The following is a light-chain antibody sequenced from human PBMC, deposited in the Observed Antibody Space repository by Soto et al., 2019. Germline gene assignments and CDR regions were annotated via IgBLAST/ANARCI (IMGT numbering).Light chain of an antibody. CDR2: GAS. Sequence: DIQMTQSPSTLSASVGDRVTITCRASQDIRNDLAWYQQKPGKVPKVLILGASTLQSGVPSRFSGSGSGTDFTLTISRLRPEDVATYYCKKCNIAPLTFGPGTKVDIK. V-gene: IGKV1-27*01. J-gene: IGKJ3*01. CDR3: KKCNIAPLT. CDR1: QDIRND.